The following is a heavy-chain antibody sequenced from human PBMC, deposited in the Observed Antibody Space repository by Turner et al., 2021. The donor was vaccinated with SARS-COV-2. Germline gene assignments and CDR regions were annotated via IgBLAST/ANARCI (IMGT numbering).Heavy chain of an antibody. CDR1: GFSFSDHY. V-gene: IGHV3-30-3*01. CDR3: ASAGGSYYSRGIDY. D-gene: IGHD1-26*01. J-gene: IGHJ4*02. CDR2: ISYDASNE. Sequence: VQLVESGGGLVQPGGSLRLSCAVSGFSFSDHYMHWVRQTPGKGLEWVAVISYDASNEYYADSVKGRFTISRDNSKNTLFLQMNSLRPEDTAVYYCASAGGSYYSRGIDYWGQGTLVTVSS.